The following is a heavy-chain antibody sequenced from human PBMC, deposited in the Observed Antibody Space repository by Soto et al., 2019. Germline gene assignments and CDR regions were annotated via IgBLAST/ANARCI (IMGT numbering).Heavy chain of an antibody. CDR2: IRSFDYRT. Sequence: PGGSLRLSCTASGFAFSQYGMSWVRQAPGKGLEWVSSIRSFDYRTNYADSVKGRFTISRDNSKSTLSLQMNSLRAEDTAVYYCAKDVESGWYEAFEYWGPGTLVTVSS. V-gene: IGHV3-23*01. CDR3: AKDVESGWYEAFEY. CDR1: GFAFSQYG. J-gene: IGHJ4*02. D-gene: IGHD6-19*01.